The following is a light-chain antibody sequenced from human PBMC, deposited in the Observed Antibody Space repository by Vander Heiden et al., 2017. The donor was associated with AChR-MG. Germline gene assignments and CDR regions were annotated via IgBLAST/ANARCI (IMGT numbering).Light chain of an antibody. CDR2: GAS. CDR1: QSVSSN. CDR3: QQYNNWPRT. J-gene: IGKJ1*01. V-gene: IGKV3-15*01. Sequence: EIVMTQSPATLSVSPGERATLSCRASQSVSSNLAWYQQKPGQAPRLLIYGASTRATGIPARFSGSASGTEFTLTISSLQSEDFAVYYCQQYNNWPRTFGPGTKVEIK.